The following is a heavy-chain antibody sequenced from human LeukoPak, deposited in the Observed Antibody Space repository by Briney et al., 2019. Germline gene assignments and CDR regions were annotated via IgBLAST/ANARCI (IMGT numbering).Heavy chain of an antibody. J-gene: IGHJ4*02. Sequence: GGSLRLSCAASGFTFSSYAMSWVRQAPGKGLKWVSAISGSGGSTYYADSVRGRFTISRDNSKNTLYLQMNSLRAEDTAVYYCAGADYDSSGYYTPADYWGQGTLVTVSS. CDR1: GFTFSSYA. D-gene: IGHD3-22*01. CDR3: AGADYDSSGYYTPADY. CDR2: ISGSGGST. V-gene: IGHV3-23*01.